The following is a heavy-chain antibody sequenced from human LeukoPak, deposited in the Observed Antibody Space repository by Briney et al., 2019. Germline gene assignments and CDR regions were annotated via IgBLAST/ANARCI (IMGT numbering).Heavy chain of an antibody. Sequence: GGSLRLSCAASGFTVSSNYMTWVRQAPGKGLEWVSFIYSGGTTDYADSVKGRFTISRDNSKNTLYLQMNSLRAEDTAVYYCAELGITMIGGVWGKGTTVTISS. CDR3: AELGITMIGGV. CDR2: IYSGGTT. CDR1: GFTVSSNY. D-gene: IGHD3-10*02. J-gene: IGHJ6*04. V-gene: IGHV3-53*01.